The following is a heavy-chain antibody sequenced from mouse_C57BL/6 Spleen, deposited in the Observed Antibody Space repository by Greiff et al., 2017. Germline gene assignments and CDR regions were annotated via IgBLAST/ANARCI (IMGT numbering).Heavy chain of an antibody. CDR2: IDPETGGT. J-gene: IGHJ3*01. Sequence: VQVVESGAELVRPGASVTLSCKASGYTFTDYEMHWVKQTPVHGLEWIGAIDPETGGTAYNQKFKGKAILTADKSSSTAYMELRSLTSEDSAVYYCTRGGSSFAWFAYWGQGTLVTVSA. CDR3: TRGGSSFAWFAY. D-gene: IGHD1-1*01. V-gene: IGHV1-15*01. CDR1: GYTFTDYE.